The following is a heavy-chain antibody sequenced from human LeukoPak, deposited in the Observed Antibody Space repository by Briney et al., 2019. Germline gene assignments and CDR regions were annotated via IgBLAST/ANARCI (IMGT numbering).Heavy chain of an antibody. J-gene: IGHJ6*02. V-gene: IGHV3-53*01. D-gene: IGHD3-3*01. CDR2: IYSGGST. CDR3: ANSDHSFGYNYYGMDV. Sequence: GGSLRLSCAASGFTVSSNYMSWVRQAPGKGLEWVSVIYSGGSTVYADSVKGRFTISRDISKNTLYLQMNSLRAEDTAVYYCANSDHSFGYNYYGMDVWGQGTTVTVSS. CDR1: GFTVSSNY.